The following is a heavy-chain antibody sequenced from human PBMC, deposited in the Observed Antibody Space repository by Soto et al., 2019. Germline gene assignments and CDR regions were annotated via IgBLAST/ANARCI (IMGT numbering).Heavy chain of an antibody. CDR3: ARAPFITIFGVVKVNWFDP. CDR2: MNPNSGNT. Sequence: QVQLVQSGAEVKKPGASVKVSCKASGYTFTSYDINWVRQATGQGLEWMGWMNPNSGNTGYAQKFQGRVTMTRNTSISTDYMELSSLRSEDTAVYYCARAPFITIFGVVKVNWFDPWGQGTLVTVSS. CDR1: GYTFTSYD. V-gene: IGHV1-8*01. D-gene: IGHD3-3*01. J-gene: IGHJ5*02.